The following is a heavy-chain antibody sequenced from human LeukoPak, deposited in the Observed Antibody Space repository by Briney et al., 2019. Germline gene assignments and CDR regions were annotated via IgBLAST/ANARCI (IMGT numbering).Heavy chain of an antibody. CDR2: IYYSGST. Sequence: SETLSLTCTVSGGSISSYYWSWIRQPPGKGLEWIGYIYYSGSTNYNPSLKSRVTISVDTSKNQFSLKLSSVTAADTAVYYCAAGHSSSWYIFDPWGQGTLVTVSS. J-gene: IGHJ5*02. CDR1: GGSISSYY. D-gene: IGHD6-13*01. CDR3: AAGHSSSWYIFDP. V-gene: IGHV4-59*01.